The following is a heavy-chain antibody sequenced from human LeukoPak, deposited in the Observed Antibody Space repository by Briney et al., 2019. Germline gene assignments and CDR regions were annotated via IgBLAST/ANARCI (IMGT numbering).Heavy chain of an antibody. CDR3: AREVAHYDFWSGQGWFDP. J-gene: IGHJ5*02. CDR1: GGSVSSGSYY. V-gene: IGHV4-61*01. D-gene: IGHD3-3*01. CDR2: IYYSGST. Sequence: SETLSLTCTVSGGSVSSGSYYWSWIRQPPGKGLEWIGYIYYSGSTNYNPSLKSRVTISVDTSKNQFSLKLSSVTAADTAVYYCAREVAHYDFWSGQGWFDPWGQGTLVTVSS.